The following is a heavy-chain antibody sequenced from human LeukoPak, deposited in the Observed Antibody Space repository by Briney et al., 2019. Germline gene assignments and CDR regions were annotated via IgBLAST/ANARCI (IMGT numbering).Heavy chain of an antibody. CDR2: ISGYNFKT. CDR1: GYSFTSYY. J-gene: IGHJ4*02. D-gene: IGHD6-13*01. Sequence: GASVTVSCVASGYSFTSYYITWVRQAPGQGLEWMGWISGYNFKTSYAQKFQGRVTMTTDTSTGTAYMELRSLGSDDTAVYYCARCLSTSWPPPLGYWGQGTLVTVSS. V-gene: IGHV1-18*01. CDR3: ARCLSTSWPPPLGY.